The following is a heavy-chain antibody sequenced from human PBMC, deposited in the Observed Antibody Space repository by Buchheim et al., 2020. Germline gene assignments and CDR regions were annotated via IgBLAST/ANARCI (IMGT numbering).Heavy chain of an antibody. CDR1: GGSISSYY. D-gene: IGHD3-22*01. CDR2: IYYSGST. Sequence: QVQLQESGPGLVKPSETLSLTCTVSGGSISSYYWSWIRQPPGKGLEWIGYIYYSGSTNYNPSLKSRVTISVDTSKNQFSLKLSSVTAADTAVYYCAGTMIVVARDFYFDYWGQGTL. CDR3: AGTMIVVARDFYFDY. V-gene: IGHV4-59*01. J-gene: IGHJ4*02.